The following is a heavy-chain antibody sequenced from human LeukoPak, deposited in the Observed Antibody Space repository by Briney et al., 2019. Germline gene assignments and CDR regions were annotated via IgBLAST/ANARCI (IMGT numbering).Heavy chain of an antibody. CDR2: IKKDGSEK. CDR3: ARAPYSAYGKDG. V-gene: IGHV3-7*03. D-gene: IGHD2-21*01. CDR1: GFTFSSYW. Sequence: GGSLRLSCAASGFTFSSYWMSWVRQAPGKGLEWVATIKKDGSEKYYVDSVKGRFTISRDNAKNSLYLQMSSLRAEDTAVYYCARAPYSAYGKDGWGQGTTVTVSS. J-gene: IGHJ6*02.